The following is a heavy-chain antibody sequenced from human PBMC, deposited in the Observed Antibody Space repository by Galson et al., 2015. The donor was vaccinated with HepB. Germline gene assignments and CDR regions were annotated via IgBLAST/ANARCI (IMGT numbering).Heavy chain of an antibody. V-gene: IGHV4-34*01. CDR3: ARSELWFGTRVGYFDY. Sequence: SETLSLTCAVYGGSFSGYYWNWIRQPPGKGLEWIGEINHSGSTNYNPSLKSRVTISVDTSKNQFSLKLSSVTAADTAVYYCARSELWFGTRVGYFDYWGQGTLVTVSS. J-gene: IGHJ4*02. CDR1: GGSFSGYY. D-gene: IGHD3-10*01. CDR2: INHSGST.